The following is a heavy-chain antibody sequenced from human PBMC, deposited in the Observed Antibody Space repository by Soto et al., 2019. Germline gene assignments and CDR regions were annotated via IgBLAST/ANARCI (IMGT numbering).Heavy chain of an antibody. D-gene: IGHD6-25*01. V-gene: IGHV3-21*04. Sequence: GSLRLSCAASGFTFSSYSMNWVRQAPGKGLEWVSSISSSSSYIYYADSVKGRFTISRDSAKNSLYLQLNSLTAEDTAVYHCERAGGAHYYYYMDVWAKGTTDTVSS. CDR2: ISSSSSYI. CDR1: GFTFSSYS. J-gene: IGHJ6*03. CDR3: ERAGGAHYYYYMDV.